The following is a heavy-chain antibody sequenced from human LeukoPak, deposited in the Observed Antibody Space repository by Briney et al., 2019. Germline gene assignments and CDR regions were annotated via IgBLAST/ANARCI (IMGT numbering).Heavy chain of an antibody. J-gene: IGHJ6*02. CDR3: ARDLLRKYDLYYYYGMDV. CDR1: GFTFSSYA. V-gene: IGHV3-30-3*01. D-gene: IGHD3-16*01. CDR2: ISYDGSNK. Sequence: PGGSLRLSCAASGFTFSSYAMHWVRQAPGKGLEWVAVISYDGSNKYYADSVKGRFTISRDNSKNTLYLQMNSLRAEDTAVYYCARDLLRKYDLYYYYGMDVWGQGTTVTVSS.